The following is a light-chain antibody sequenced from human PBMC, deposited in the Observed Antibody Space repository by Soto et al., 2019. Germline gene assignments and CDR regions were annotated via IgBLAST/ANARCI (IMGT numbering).Light chain of an antibody. CDR3: QQRGHWPRT. CDR1: QSVSTY. J-gene: IGKJ1*01. V-gene: IGKV3-11*01. CDR2: EAS. Sequence: EVVLTQSPATMSLYPGEGATLSCRASQSVSTYLAWYQQKPGQAPRLLSFEASKRATGIPDRISGSGSGTDFTLTISSLEPEDFAVYYCQQRGHWPRTFGQGTKVEMK.